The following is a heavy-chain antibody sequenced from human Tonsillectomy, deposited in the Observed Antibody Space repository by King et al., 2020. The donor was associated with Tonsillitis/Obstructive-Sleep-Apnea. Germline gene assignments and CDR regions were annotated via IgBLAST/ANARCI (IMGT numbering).Heavy chain of an antibody. Sequence: VQLVESGGGLVQPGGSLRLYCAASGFTFSSYWMHWVRQAPGKGLVWVSRINSDGSSTSYADSVKGRFTISRDNAKNTLYLQMNSLRAEDTAVYYCARDTPNDFWSGLIYYYYYYMDVWGKGTTVTVSS. CDR2: INSDGSST. D-gene: IGHD3-3*01. J-gene: IGHJ6*03. V-gene: IGHV3-74*01. CDR1: GFTFSSYW. CDR3: ARDTPNDFWSGLIYYYYYYMDV.